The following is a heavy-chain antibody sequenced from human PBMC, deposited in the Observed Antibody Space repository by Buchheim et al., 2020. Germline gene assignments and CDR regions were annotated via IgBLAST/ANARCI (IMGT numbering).Heavy chain of an antibody. V-gene: IGHV1-8*02. CDR2: MNPNSGNT. D-gene: IGHD2-15*01. CDR3: ARGRGYYCSGGSCYQPEYP. CDR1: GYTFTNNY. J-gene: IGHJ5*02. Sequence: QVQLVQSGAEVKKPGASVKVSCKASGYTFTNNYMHWVRQAPGQGLEWMGWMNPNSGNTGYAQKFQGRVTMTRNTSISTAYMELSSLRSEDTAVYYCARGRGYYCSGGSCYQPEYPWGQGTL.